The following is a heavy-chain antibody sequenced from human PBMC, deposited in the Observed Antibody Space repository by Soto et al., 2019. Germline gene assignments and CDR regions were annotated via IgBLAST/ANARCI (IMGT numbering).Heavy chain of an antibody. Sequence: ASVKVSCKASGGTFSSYAISWVRQAPGQGPEWMGGIIPIFGTANYAQKFQGRVTITADESTSTAYMELSSLRSEDTAVYYCARGDSGSYYWEAPFDYWGQGTLVTVSS. CDR2: IIPIFGTA. CDR1: GGTFSSYA. D-gene: IGHD1-26*01. V-gene: IGHV1-69*13. J-gene: IGHJ4*02. CDR3: ARGDSGSYYWEAPFDY.